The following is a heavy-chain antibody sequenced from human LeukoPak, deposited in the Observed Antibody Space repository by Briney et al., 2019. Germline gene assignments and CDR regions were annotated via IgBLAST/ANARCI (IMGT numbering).Heavy chain of an antibody. CDR2: ISSSGSTI. D-gene: IGHD6-13*01. Sequence: GGSLRLSCAASGFTFSDYYMSWIRQAPGKGLEWVSYISSSGSTIYYADSVKGRFTISRDNSKNTLYLQMNSLRAEDTALYYCAKGAYPGYDGDAFDIWGQGTMVTVSS. CDR3: AKGAYPGYDGDAFDI. V-gene: IGHV3-11*01. J-gene: IGHJ3*02. CDR1: GFTFSDYY.